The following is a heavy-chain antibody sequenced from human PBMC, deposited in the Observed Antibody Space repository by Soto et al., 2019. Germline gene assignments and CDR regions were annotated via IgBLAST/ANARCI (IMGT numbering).Heavy chain of an antibody. D-gene: IGHD2-21*02. V-gene: IGHV1-69*09. CDR1: GGTFSSSG. CDR2: IVPSLDTT. CDR3: ARGPQPRGTAAAYAVDF. J-gene: IGHJ6*01. Sequence: QVQLVQSGTEVKKPGSSVKVSCKASGGTFSSSGFSWVRQAPGQGLEWMGMIVPSLDTTKYAQKFQARVTMPADQFTSTAYMELSSLTSEDTAVYYRARGPQPRGTAAAYAVDFWGQGTRVLVSS.